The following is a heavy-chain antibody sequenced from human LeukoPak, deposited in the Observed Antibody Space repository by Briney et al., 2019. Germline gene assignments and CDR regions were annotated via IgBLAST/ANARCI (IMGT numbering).Heavy chain of an antibody. V-gene: IGHV4-39*01. D-gene: IGHD4-17*01. J-gene: IGHJ6*03. CDR3: VRHDGYYYYYMDV. CDR2: IYDSGST. Sequence: PSETLSPTCTAGSISSSSYYWGWIRQTPGKGLEWIGSIYDSGSTYYNPSLKSRLTISVDRSKTQFSLKLTSMTAADTAVYYCVRHDGYYYYYMDVWGKGTTVTVSS. CDR1: GSISSSSYY.